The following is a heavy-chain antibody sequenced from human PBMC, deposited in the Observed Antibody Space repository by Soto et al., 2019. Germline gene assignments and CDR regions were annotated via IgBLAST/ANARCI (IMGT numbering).Heavy chain of an antibody. CDR3: ARGLGGYSYGMDV. D-gene: IGHD5-18*01. CDR2: IYYSGST. V-gene: IGHV4-59*01. Sequence: PSETLSLTCTVSGCSISSYYWSWIRQPPGKGLEWIGYIYYSGSTNYNPSLKSRVTISVDTSKNQFSLKLSSVTAADTAVYYCARGLGGYSYGMDVWGQGTTVTVSS. J-gene: IGHJ6*02. CDR1: GCSISSYY.